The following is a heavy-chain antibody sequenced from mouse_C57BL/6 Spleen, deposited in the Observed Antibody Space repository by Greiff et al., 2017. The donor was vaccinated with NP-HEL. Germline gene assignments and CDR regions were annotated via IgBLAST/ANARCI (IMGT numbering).Heavy chain of an antibody. CDR2: IYPSDSET. D-gene: IGHD1-1*01. J-gene: IGHJ1*03. CDR3: ARRYYGSSYWYFDV. CDR1: GYTFPSYW. V-gene: IGHV1-61*01. Sequence: QVQLQQPGAELVRPGSSVKLSCKASGYTFPSYWKEWVKQRPGQGLEWIGNIYPSDSETHYNQKFKDKATLTVDKSSSTAYMQLSSLTSEDSAVYYCARRYYGSSYWYFDVWGTGTTVTVSS.